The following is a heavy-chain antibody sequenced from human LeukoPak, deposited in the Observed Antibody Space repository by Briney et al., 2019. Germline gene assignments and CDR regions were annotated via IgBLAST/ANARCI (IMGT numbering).Heavy chain of an antibody. CDR1: GFTFGDYD. V-gene: IGHV4-34*01. D-gene: IGHD1-26*01. CDR3: ARADSGTYYWDRNYYYMDV. CDR2: INHSGGTGST. J-gene: IGHJ6*03. Sequence: GSLRLSCTASGFTFGDYDMSWVRQPPGKGLEWIGEINHSGGTGSTKHNPSLKSRVTISADASKNQFSLKLSSVTAADTAVYYCARADSGTYYWDRNYYYMDVWGKGTTVTVSS.